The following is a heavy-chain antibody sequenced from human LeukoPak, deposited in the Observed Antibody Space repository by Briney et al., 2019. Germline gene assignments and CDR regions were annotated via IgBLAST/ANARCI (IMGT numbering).Heavy chain of an antibody. Sequence: ASVKVSFKSSGYTFTVHYMHWVRQAPGQGPERMGWINPNSGATKYAQTLQGRVTMTRDTSISIVYMELSRLTTDDTAVYYCARALRYDDSSGYYAYWGQGTLVTVSS. J-gene: IGHJ4*02. V-gene: IGHV1-2*02. CDR2: INPNSGAT. CDR3: ARALRYDDSSGYYAY. CDR1: GYTFTVHY. D-gene: IGHD3-22*01.